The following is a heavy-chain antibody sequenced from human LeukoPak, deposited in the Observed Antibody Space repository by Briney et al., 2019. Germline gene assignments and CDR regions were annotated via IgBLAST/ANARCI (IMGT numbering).Heavy chain of an antibody. Sequence: SETLSLTCAVYGGSFSDYSWSWIRQPPGKGLEWIGEINHSGSTNYNPSLKSRVTISLDTSKNQFSLKLRSVTAADTAVYYCARDSGTTGEVKFDPWGQGTLVTVSS. CDR1: GGSFSDYS. D-gene: IGHD3-10*01. J-gene: IGHJ5*02. V-gene: IGHV4-34*01. CDR2: INHSGST. CDR3: ARDSGTTGEVKFDP.